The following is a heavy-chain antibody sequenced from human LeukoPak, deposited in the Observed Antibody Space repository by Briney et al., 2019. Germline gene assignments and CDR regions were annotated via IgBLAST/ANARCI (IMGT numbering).Heavy chain of an antibody. Sequence: GRSLRLSCAASGFTFSSYGMHWVRQAPGKGLEWVAVTWYDGSNKYYADSVKGRFTISRDNSKNTLYLQMNSLRAEDTAVYYCARELSGSGSYYEGYFDYWGQGPLVTVSS. D-gene: IGHD3-10*01. CDR3: ARELSGSGSYYEGYFDY. V-gene: IGHV3-33*01. J-gene: IGHJ4*02. CDR1: GFTFSSYG. CDR2: TWYDGSNK.